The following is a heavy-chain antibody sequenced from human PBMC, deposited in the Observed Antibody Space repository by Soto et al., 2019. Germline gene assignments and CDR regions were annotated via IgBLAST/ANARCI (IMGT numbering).Heavy chain of an antibody. CDR1: GFTFSSYA. D-gene: IGHD6-6*01. CDR2: ISYDGSNK. CDR3: ARDPTGFRISSSVY. J-gene: IGHJ4*02. V-gene: IGHV3-30-3*01. Sequence: QVQLVESGGGVVQPGRSLRLSCAPSGFTFSSYAMHWVRQAPGKGLEWVAVISYDGSNKYYADSVKGRFTISRDNSKNTLYLQMNSLRAEDTAVYYCARDPTGFRISSSVYWGQGTLVTVSS.